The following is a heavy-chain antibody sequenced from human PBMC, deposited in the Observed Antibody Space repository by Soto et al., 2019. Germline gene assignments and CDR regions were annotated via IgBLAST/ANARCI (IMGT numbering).Heavy chain of an antibody. CDR1: GGTFSSYA. CDR3: ARVVPGAEAWFGP. D-gene: IGHD2-2*01. Sequence: SVKVSCKASGGTFSSYAISWVRQAPGQGLEWMGGIIPIFGTANYAQKFQGRVSMTTDTSTTTAYMELRSLRSDDTAVYYCARVVPGAEAWFGPWGQGTLVTV. J-gene: IGHJ5*02. CDR2: IIPIFGTA. V-gene: IGHV1-69*05.